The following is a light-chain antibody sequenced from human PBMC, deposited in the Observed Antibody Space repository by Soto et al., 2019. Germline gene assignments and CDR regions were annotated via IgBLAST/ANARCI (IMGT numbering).Light chain of an antibody. CDR2: DAS. V-gene: IGKV3-20*01. CDR1: QSVSSNS. CDR3: QQYDTSPFT. J-gene: IGKJ3*01. Sequence: EIVLTQSPGTLSLSPGEGATLSCRASQSVSSNSLAWYQQNPGQAPRLLMYDASRRATGIPDRFSGSGSGTDFTLAISRLEPEDFAVYYCQQYDTSPFTFGPGTKVDIK.